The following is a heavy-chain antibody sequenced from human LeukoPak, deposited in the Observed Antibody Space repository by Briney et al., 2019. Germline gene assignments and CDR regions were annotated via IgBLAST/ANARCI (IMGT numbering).Heavy chain of an antibody. CDR1: GGTFSSYA. D-gene: IGHD4-23*01. J-gene: IGHJ3*02. Sequence: SVKVSCKASGGTFSSYAISWVRQAPGQGLEWMGGIIPIFGTANYAQKFQGRVTITTDESTNTAYMELSSLRSEDTAVYYCARGFPGNSEVVDIWGQGTMVTVSS. V-gene: IGHV1-69*05. CDR3: ARGFPGNSEVVDI. CDR2: IIPIFGTA.